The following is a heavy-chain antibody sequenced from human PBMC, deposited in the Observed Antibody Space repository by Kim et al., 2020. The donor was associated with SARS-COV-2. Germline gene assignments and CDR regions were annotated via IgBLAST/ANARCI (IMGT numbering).Heavy chain of an antibody. CDR2: INPDSGGT. CDR3: LRGGTTTIIGGWGAPSGY. J-gene: IGHJ4*02. D-gene: IGHD5-12*01. CDR1: GYTFTDYY. V-gene: IGHV1-2*02. Sequence: ASVKVSCKASGYTFTDYYIHWVRQAPGQGLEWLGWINPDSGGTKFVPKFQGRVTVTRDTSISTAYMELSRLRSDDTAVYFCLRGGTTTIIGGWGAPSGYWGQGSLVTVSS.